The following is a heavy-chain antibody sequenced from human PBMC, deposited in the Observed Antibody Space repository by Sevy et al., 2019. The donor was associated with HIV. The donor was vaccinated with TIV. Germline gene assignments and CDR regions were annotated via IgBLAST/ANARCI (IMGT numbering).Heavy chain of an antibody. CDR2: ITVTGITI. CDR3: SRGVISPVADV. V-gene: IGHV3-11*01. CDR1: GFTFTDYY. Sequence: GGSLRLSCAASGFTFTDYYMSWIRQAPGKGLEWVSYITVTGITIYYADSVKGRFTISRDNAKNSLYLQMNSLRAEDMAVYYCSRGVISPVADVWGQGTTVTVSS. J-gene: IGHJ6*02. D-gene: IGHD2-21*01.